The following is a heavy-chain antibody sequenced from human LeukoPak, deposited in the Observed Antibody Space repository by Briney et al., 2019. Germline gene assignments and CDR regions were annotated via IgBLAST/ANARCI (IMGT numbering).Heavy chain of an antibody. CDR3: AHWYYDILTGYYYYDY. V-gene: IGHV1-46*01. D-gene: IGHD3-9*01. CDR1: GYTFTSYY. CDR2: INPSGGST. J-gene: IGHJ4*02. Sequence: GASVKVSCKASGYTFTSYYMHWVRQAPGQRLEGMGVINPSGGSTNYAEKFRGRVTINEDTSTDTAYMELSSLRSEDTAVYFCAHWYYDILTGYYYYDYWGQGTLVTVSS.